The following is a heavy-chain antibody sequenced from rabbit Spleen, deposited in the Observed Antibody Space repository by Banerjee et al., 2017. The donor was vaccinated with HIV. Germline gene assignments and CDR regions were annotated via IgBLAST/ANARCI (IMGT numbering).Heavy chain of an antibody. V-gene: IGHV1S43*01. CDR3: ARDTSSSFSSYGMDL. D-gene: IGHD1-1*01. Sequence: QQQLEESGGGLVKPGGTPTPPRKISGIDFSSWDYMCWVRQAPGKGLELVGCIYVNSGSTWYASWVNGRFTISRSTSLNTVDLKMTSLTAADTAAYFCARDTSSSFSSYGMDLWGPGTLVTVS. CDR1: GIDFSSWDY. J-gene: IGHJ6*01. CDR2: IYVNSGST.